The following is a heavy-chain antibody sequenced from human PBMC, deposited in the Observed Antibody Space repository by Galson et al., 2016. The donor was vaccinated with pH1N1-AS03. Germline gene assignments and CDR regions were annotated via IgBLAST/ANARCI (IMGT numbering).Heavy chain of an antibody. J-gene: IGHJ6*02. Sequence: SLRLSCAASGFTFSRNWMTWVRQAPGKGLEWVANIKYDGSETYYVESVKGRFTISRDNAKNSLFLQMNSLRAEDTAVYYCARDGYRYAMDVWGQGNTVTVSS. V-gene: IGHV3-7*03. CDR3: ARDGYRYAMDV. CDR1: GFTFSRNW. D-gene: IGHD3-16*02. CDR2: IKYDGSET.